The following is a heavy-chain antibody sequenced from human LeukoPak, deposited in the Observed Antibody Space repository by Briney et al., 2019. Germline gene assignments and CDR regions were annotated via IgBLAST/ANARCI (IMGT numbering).Heavy chain of an antibody. D-gene: IGHD2-21*01. CDR2: IKQDGSEK. CDR1: GFTFTTYW. J-gene: IGHJ4*02. V-gene: IGHV3-7*01. Sequence: GGSLRLSCAASGFTFTTYWMSWVRQAPGKGLEWMANIKQDGSEKYYVDSVKGRFTISRDNAKNSLYLQMNSLRAEDTAVYYCARLVWGGDCFDYWGQGTLVTVSS. CDR3: ARLVWGGDCFDY.